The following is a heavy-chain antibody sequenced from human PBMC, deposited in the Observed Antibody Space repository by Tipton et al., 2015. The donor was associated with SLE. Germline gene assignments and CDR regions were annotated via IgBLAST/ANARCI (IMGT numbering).Heavy chain of an antibody. CDR1: GGSFSGYY. CDR3: AGFGDIVVVPAAIKGVWFDP. J-gene: IGHJ5*02. D-gene: IGHD2-2*01. V-gene: IGHV4-34*01. CDR2: INHSGST. Sequence: TLSLTCAVYGGSFSGYYWSWIRQPPGKGLEWIGEINHSGSTNYNPSLKSRVTISVDTSKNQFSLKLSSVTAADTAVYYCAGFGDIVVVPAAIKGVWFDPWGQGTLVTVSS.